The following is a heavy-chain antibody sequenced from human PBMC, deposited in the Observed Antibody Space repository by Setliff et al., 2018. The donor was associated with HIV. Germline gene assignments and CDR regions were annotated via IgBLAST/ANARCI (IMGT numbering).Heavy chain of an antibody. V-gene: IGHV4-61*02. D-gene: IGHD3-22*01. CDR1: GDSISSGNYY. CDR3: ARHYYYDRTGYSLDAFDI. J-gene: IGHJ3*02. CDR2: IYSTGST. Sequence: PSETLSLTCTFSGDSISSGNYYWSWIRQPAGKGLEWIGRIYSTGSTNYNPSLKSRVTISVDTSKNQFSLKLSSVTAADTAIYYCARHYYYDRTGYSLDAFDIWGQGTMVTVSS.